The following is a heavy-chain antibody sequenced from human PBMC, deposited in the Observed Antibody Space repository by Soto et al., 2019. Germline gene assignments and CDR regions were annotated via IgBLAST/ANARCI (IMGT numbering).Heavy chain of an antibody. Sequence: SETLCLTCAVSGGSISSSNWWSWVRQPPGNGLEWIGEIYHSGSTNYNPSLTSRVTISVDKSKNQFSLKLSSVTAADTAVYYCARRALVVVTAIPYYFDYWGQGTLVTV. CDR1: GGSISSSNW. J-gene: IGHJ4*02. CDR2: IYHSGST. CDR3: ARRALVVVTAIPYYFDY. D-gene: IGHD2-21*02. V-gene: IGHV4-4*02.